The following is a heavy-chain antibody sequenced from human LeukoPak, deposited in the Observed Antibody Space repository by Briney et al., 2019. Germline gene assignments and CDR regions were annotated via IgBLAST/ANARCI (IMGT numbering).Heavy chain of an antibody. J-gene: IGHJ4*02. CDR3: AKDHASAATGIFDY. Sequence: PGRSLRLSCAASGFSFDYAMQWVRQAPGKGLEWVSGLSCNSGSIGYADSVKGRFTISRDNAKNVLYLQMNSLRAEDTALYYCAKDHASAATGIFDYWGQGTLVTVSS. D-gene: IGHD6-13*01. CDR2: LSCNSGSI. V-gene: IGHV3-9*01. CDR1: GFSFDYA.